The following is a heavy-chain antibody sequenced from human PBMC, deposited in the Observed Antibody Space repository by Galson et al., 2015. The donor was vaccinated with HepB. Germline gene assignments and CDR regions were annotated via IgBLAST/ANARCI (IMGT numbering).Heavy chain of an antibody. J-gene: IGHJ4*02. D-gene: IGHD3-9*01. CDR3: ARDQGRRYFDWLFGTDDY. V-gene: IGHV1-18*01. Sequence: SVKVSCKASGYKFTSYGFSWVRRAPGQGLEWMGWISGYNGDTKYAQKFQGRVTVTTDTSTSTAYMELRSLRSDDTAVYYCARDQGRRYFDWLFGTDDYWGQGTLVTVSS. CDR1: GYKFTSYG. CDR2: ISGYNGDT.